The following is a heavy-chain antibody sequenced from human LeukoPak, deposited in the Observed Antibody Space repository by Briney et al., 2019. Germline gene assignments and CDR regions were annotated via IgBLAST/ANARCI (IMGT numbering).Heavy chain of an antibody. J-gene: IGHJ4*02. Sequence: GGSLRLSCAASKFTFSSYALSWVRQAPGKGLEWVSGISGSGGSTHYADSVKGRFTISRDNSKNTVYLEMNSLRAEDTAVYYCAKDRDSSSWYLGSCFGDYWGQGTLVTVSS. CDR2: ISGSGGST. CDR1: KFTFSSYA. V-gene: IGHV3-23*01. CDR3: AKDRDSSSWYLGSCFGDY. D-gene: IGHD6-13*01.